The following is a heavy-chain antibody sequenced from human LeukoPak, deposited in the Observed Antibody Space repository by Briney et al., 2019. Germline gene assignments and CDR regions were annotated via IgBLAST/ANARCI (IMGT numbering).Heavy chain of an antibody. CDR3: ARLYSSSSGLRASDY. Sequence: GGSLRLSCAASGFTFSRYEMNWVRQAPGKGLEWVSYISSRGTTTYYADSVKGRFTISRDDAKNSLYLHMNSLRVEDTAVYYCARLYSSSSGLRASDYWGQGTLVTVSS. D-gene: IGHD6-6*01. J-gene: IGHJ4*02. CDR2: ISSRGTTT. V-gene: IGHV3-48*03. CDR1: GFTFSRYE.